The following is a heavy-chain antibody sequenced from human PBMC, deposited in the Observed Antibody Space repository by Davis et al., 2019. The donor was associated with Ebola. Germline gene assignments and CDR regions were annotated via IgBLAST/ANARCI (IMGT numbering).Heavy chain of an antibody. CDR3: ARGGGYSNYDAFYYGMDV. D-gene: IGHD4-11*01. Sequence: PEGSLRLSCTASGFVFSSYVMSWVRRAPGKGLEWVSTLGLSAGTYYADSVKGRFTISRDNSKNTLHLQMNSLRVEDTAIYYCARGGGYSNYDAFYYGMDVWGKGTTVTVSS. CDR2: LGLSAGT. V-gene: IGHV3-23*01. CDR1: GFVFSSYV. J-gene: IGHJ6*04.